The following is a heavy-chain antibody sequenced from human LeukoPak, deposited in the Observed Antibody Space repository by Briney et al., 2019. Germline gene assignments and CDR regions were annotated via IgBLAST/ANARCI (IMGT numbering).Heavy chain of an antibody. V-gene: IGHV3-30*04. Sequence: GGSLRLSCAASGFNFSTYAITWVRQAPGKGLEWVAVISYDGSNKYYADSVKGRFTISRDNSKNTLYLQMNSLRAEDTAVYYCARDYCSGGSCYFDYWGQGTLVTVSS. CDR3: ARDYCSGGSCYFDY. CDR1: GFNFSTYA. CDR2: ISYDGSNK. J-gene: IGHJ4*02. D-gene: IGHD2-15*01.